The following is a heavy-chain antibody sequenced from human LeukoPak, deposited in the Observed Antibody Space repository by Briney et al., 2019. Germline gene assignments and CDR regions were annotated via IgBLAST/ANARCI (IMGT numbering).Heavy chain of an antibody. V-gene: IGHV4-59*01. D-gene: IGHD6-25*01. CDR1: GGSISSYY. J-gene: IGHJ4*02. CDR3: ARSPQRGTLFFDY. CDR2: IYYSGNT. Sequence: SETLSLTCTVSGGSISSYYCTWIRQPPGKGLEWIGYIYYSGNTKYNPSLKSRGTISVDASKNQFSLKLSSVTSADTAVYYCARSPQRGTLFFDYWGQGTLVTVSS.